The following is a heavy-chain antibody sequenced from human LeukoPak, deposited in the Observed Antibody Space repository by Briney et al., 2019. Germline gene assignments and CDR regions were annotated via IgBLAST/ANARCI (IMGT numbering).Heavy chain of an antibody. V-gene: IGHV1-18*01. Sequence: ASVNVSCKASGYTFTTYGISWVRQAPGQGLEWMGWISAYDGNTNYAQKFQGTVTMTTDTSTSTAYMELRSLRSDDTAVYYCASESSGRMDDAFDIWGQGTMVTVSS. D-gene: IGHD6-19*01. CDR2: ISAYDGNT. CDR3: ASESSGRMDDAFDI. CDR1: GYTFTTYG. J-gene: IGHJ3*02.